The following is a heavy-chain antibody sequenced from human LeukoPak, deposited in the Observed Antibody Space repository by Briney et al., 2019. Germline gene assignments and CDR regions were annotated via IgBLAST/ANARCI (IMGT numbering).Heavy chain of an antibody. D-gene: IGHD2-15*01. CDR3: ARACGRSGLIVVVVAAIDRFDP. CDR2: ISAYNGNT. J-gene: IGHJ5*02. Sequence: ASVKVSCKASGGTFISYAISWVRQAPGQGLEWMGWISAYNGNTNYAQKLQGRVTMTTDTSTSTAYMELRSLRSDDTAVYYCARACGRSGLIVVVVAAIDRFDPWGQGTLVTVSS. CDR1: GGTFISYA. V-gene: IGHV1-18*01.